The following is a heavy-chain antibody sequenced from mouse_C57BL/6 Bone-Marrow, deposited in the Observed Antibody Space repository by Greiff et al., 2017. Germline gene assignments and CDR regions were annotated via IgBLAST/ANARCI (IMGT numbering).Heavy chain of an antibody. V-gene: IGHV3-6*01. CDR3: AETMVTTVAYYYAMDY. J-gene: IGHJ4*01. D-gene: IGHD2-2*01. CDR2: ISYDGSN. Sequence: EVKLMESGPGLVKPSQSLSLTCSVTGYSITSGYYWNWIRQFPGNKLEWMGYISYDGSNNYNPSLKNRISITRDTSKNQFFLKLNSVTTEDTATYYCAETMVTTVAYYYAMDYWGQGTSVTVSS. CDR1: GYSITSGYY.